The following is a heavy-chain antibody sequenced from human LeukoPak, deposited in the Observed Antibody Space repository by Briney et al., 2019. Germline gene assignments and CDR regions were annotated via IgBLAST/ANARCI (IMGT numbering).Heavy chain of an antibody. CDR2: IWYDGTNE. CDR1: GFSFSSYG. J-gene: IGHJ4*02. CDR3: ASHGGL. D-gene: IGHD6-25*01. V-gene: IGHV3-33*01. Sequence: QPGRSLRLSCVASGFSFSSYGMHWVRQPQGKGLEWVAVIWYDGTNENYADSVKGRCTISRDNLKNTLYLQMNNLRAEDTAVFYCASHGGLWGQGTLVTVSS.